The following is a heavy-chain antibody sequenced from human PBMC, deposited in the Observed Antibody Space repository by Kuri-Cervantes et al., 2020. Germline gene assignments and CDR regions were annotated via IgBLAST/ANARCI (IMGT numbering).Heavy chain of an antibody. Sequence: GSLRLSCAVYGGSFSGYYWSWIRQPPGKGLEWIGEINHSGSTNYNPSLKSRVTISVDTSKNQFSLKLSSVTAADTAVYYCARDYYDSSGTFDYWGQGILVTVSS. J-gene: IGHJ4*02. V-gene: IGHV4-34*01. D-gene: IGHD3-22*01. CDR2: INHSGST. CDR1: GGSFSGYY. CDR3: ARDYYDSSGTFDY.